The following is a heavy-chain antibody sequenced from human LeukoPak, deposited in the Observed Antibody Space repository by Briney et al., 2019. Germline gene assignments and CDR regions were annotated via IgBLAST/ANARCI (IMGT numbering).Heavy chain of an antibody. D-gene: IGHD5-12*01. CDR2: INPNSGGT. V-gene: IGHV1-2*02. J-gene: IGHJ3*02. Sequence: ASVKVSCKASGYTFTGYYMHWVRQAPGQGLEWMGWINPNSGGTSYSQKFQGRVTMTRDTSISTAYMELSRLRSDDTAVYYCAREGSIVATRDAFDIWGQGTMVTVSS. CDR3: AREGSIVATRDAFDI. CDR1: GYTFTGYY.